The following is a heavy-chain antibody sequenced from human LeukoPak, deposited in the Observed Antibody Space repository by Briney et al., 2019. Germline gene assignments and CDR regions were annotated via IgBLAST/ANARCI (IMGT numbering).Heavy chain of an antibody. CDR2: ISGSGKST. CDR3: ARQPPSAYYYDSSGYFDY. J-gene: IGHJ4*02. V-gene: IGHV3-23*01. Sequence: GGSLRLSCAASGFTFSNYAMSWVRQAPGKGLEWVSSISGSGKSTYYVDSVKGRFTISRDSSNNMMYLQMNSLRAEDTAVYYCARQPPSAYYYDSSGYFDYWGQGTLVTVSS. CDR1: GFTFSNYA. D-gene: IGHD3-22*01.